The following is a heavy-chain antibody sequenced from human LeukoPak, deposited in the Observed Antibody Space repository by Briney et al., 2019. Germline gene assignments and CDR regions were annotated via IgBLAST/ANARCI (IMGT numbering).Heavy chain of an antibody. J-gene: IGHJ1*01. CDR3: ARAGHYYDRSGYAD. D-gene: IGHD3-22*01. Sequence: ASVKVSCKASGYTFTSYDIHWVRQATGQGLEWMGWMNPNNVNTAYARKFQGRVTMTGNTSINTAYLELSSLRSEDTAVYYCARAGHYYDRSGYADWGQGTLVTVSS. V-gene: IGHV1-8*01. CDR2: MNPNNVNT. CDR1: GYTFTSYD.